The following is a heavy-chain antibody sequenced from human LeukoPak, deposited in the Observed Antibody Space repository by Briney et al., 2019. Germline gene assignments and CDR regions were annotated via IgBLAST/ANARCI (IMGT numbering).Heavy chain of an antibody. V-gene: IGHV3-23*01. CDR3: ARERESYYDSSGYLFDY. J-gene: IGHJ4*02. CDR1: GSTFSSYA. Sequence: HPGGSLRLSCAASGSTFSSYAMSWVRQAPGKGLEWVSAISGSGGSTYYADSVKGRFTISRDNSKNTLYLQMNSLRAEDTAVYYCARERESYYDSSGYLFDYWGQGTLVTVSS. D-gene: IGHD3-22*01. CDR2: ISGSGGST.